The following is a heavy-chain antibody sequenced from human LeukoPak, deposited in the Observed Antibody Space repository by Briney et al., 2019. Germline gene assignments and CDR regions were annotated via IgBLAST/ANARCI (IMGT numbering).Heavy chain of an antibody. J-gene: IGHJ5*02. D-gene: IGHD2-15*01. CDR2: ISYDGSNK. V-gene: IGHV3-30*01. Sequence: PGGSLRLSCAASGFTFSSYAMHWVRQAPGKGLEWVAVISYDGSNKYYADSVKGRFTISRDNSKNTLYLQMNSLRAEDTAVYYCARGYCSGGSCYSWTNNWFDPWGQGTLVTVSS. CDR1: GFTFSSYA. CDR3: ARGYCSGGSCYSWTNNWFDP.